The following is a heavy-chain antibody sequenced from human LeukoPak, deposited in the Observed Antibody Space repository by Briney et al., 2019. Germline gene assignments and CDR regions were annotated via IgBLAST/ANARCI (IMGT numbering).Heavy chain of an antibody. D-gene: IGHD3-10*01. CDR1: GFTFNNAW. J-gene: IGHJ4*02. Sequence: GGSLRLSCAASGFTFNNAWTNWVRQAPGKGLEWVGRIKSKTGGETTDYAAPVKGRFAISREDSKNTLYLQMNSLKTEDTAVYYCTTATGSGSYYMGFDYWGQGTLVTVSS. CDR2: IKSKTGGETT. CDR3: TTATGSGSYYMGFDY. V-gene: IGHV3-15*07.